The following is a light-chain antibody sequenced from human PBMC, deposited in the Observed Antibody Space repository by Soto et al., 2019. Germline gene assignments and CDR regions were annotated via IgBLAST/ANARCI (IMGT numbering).Light chain of an antibody. J-gene: IGKJ2*01. Sequence: TQSPSTLSASVGDRVTITCRASQSIGSSLAWYQQKPGKGPKLLIYDASTLESGVPSRFSGSGFGTEFALTISSLQPDDFATFYCQQYNSYGTFGQGTKLEIK. V-gene: IGKV1-5*01. CDR1: QSIGSS. CDR2: DAS. CDR3: QQYNSYGT.